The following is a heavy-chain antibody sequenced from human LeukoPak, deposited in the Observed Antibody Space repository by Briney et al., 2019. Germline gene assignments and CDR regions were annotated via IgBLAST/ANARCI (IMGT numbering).Heavy chain of an antibody. CDR3: ARGLWSGHYYYYYMDV. Sequence: PSETLSLTCTVSGGSISSSSFYWGWIRQPPGKGLEWIGTIYYSGSTNYNPSLKSRVTISVDTSKNQFSLKLSSVTAADTAVYYCARGLWSGHYYYYYMDVWGKGTTVTVSS. V-gene: IGHV4-39*07. CDR1: GGSISSSSFY. D-gene: IGHD3-3*01. J-gene: IGHJ6*03. CDR2: IYYSGST.